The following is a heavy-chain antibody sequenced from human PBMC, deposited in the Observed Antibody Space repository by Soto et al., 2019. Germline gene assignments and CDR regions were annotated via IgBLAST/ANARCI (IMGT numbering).Heavy chain of an antibody. V-gene: IGHV1-69*01. CDR3: QNELRSLRTEDTAVYYCPITPTFLVTLKGYFQH. J-gene: IGHJ1*01. CDR1: GGTFSSYA. CDR2: IIPIFGTA. Sequence: QVQLVQSGAEVKKPGSSVKVSCKASGGTFSSYAISWVRQAPGQGLEWMGGIIPIFGTANYAQKFQGRVNPILGTANYPTEFPGRGKITAGETKNTAQNELRSLRTEDTAVYYCPITPTFLVTLKGYFQHWGQGTLVTVSS. D-gene: IGHD7-27*01.